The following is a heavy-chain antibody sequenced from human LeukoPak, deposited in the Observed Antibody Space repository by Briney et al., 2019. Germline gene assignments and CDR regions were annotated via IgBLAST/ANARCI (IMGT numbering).Heavy chain of an antibody. CDR1: GGSFSGYY. CDR3: ARCGGWAVAGLDY. D-gene: IGHD6-19*01. J-gene: IGHJ4*02. V-gene: IGHV4-34*01. Sequence: SETLSLTCAVYGGSFSGYYWSWIRQPPGKGLEWIGEINHSGSTNYNPSLKSRVTISVDTSKNQFSLKLSSVTAADTAVYYCARCGGWAVAGLDYWGQGTLVTLSS. CDR2: INHSGST.